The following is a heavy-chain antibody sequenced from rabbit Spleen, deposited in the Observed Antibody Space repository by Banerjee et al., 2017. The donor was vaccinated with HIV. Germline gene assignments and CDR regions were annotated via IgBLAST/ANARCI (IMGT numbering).Heavy chain of an antibody. V-gene: IGHV1S45*01. D-gene: IGHD6-1*01. CDR1: GFSFSSSYW. J-gene: IGHJ4*01. CDR2: IDSGDGRT. CDR3: AKTYAGYAYAHNL. Sequence: QEQLTETGGDLVKPEGSLTLTCTASGFSFSSSYWICWVRQAPGKGLEWIACIDSGDGRTYYASWAKGRFTGSKTSSTTVTLQMTSLTAADTATYFCAKTYAGYAYAHNLWGPGTLVTVS.